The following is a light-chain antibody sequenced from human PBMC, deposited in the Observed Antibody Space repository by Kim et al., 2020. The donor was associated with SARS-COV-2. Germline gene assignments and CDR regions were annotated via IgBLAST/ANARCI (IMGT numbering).Light chain of an antibody. V-gene: IGLV6-57*03. CDR1: SGGSASYD. CDR2: EDI. Sequence: GKTVTISCTRSSGGSASYDVQWCQQRPGRAPTTVIYEDIQRPSGVADRCSGSIDSSSNAASLTIAGLKTEEEADYYCQSYDSSNVVFGGGTQLTVL. CDR3: QSYDSSNVV. J-gene: IGLJ2*01.